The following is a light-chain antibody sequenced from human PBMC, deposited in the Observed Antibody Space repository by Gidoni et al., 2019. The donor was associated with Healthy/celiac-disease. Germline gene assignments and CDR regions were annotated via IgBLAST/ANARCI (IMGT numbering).Light chain of an antibody. V-gene: IGLV2-14*01. Sequence: QSALTPPASVSGSPGQSITISCTGTSSDVGGYNYVSWYQQHPGKAPKLMIYEVSKRPSGVSNRFSGSKSGNTASLTISGLQAEDEADYYCSSYTSSSTLYVFGTGTKVTVL. CDR2: EVS. CDR1: SSDVGGYNY. J-gene: IGLJ1*01. CDR3: SSYTSSSTLYV.